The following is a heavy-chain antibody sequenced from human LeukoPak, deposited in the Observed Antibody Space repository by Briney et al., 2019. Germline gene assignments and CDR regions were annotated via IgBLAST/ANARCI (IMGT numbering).Heavy chain of an antibody. CDR2: ISGSGGST. V-gene: IGHV3-23*01. Sequence: GGSLRLSCAASGFTFSSYGMSWVRQAPGKGLEWVSAISGSGGSTYYADSVKGRFTISRDNSKNTLYLQMNSLRAEDTAVYYCAKNWGYSSSSSFDYWGQGTLVTVSS. D-gene: IGHD6-6*01. CDR3: AKNWGYSSSSSFDY. CDR1: GFTFSSYG. J-gene: IGHJ4*02.